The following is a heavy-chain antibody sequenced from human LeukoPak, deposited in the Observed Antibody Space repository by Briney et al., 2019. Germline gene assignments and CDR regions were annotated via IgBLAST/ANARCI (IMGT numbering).Heavy chain of an antibody. D-gene: IGHD5-12*01. Sequence: PSETLSLTCAVSGGSISSGGYSWSWIRQPPGKGLEWIGYIYHSGSTYCNPSLKSRVTISVDRSKNQFSLKLSSVTAADTAVYYCARSGYVTWFDYWGQGTLVTVSS. J-gene: IGHJ4*02. CDR3: ARSGYVTWFDY. CDR1: GGSISSGGYS. V-gene: IGHV4-30-2*01. CDR2: IYHSGST.